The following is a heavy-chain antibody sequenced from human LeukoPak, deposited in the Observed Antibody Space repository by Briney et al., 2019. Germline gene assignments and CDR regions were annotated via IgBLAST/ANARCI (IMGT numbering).Heavy chain of an antibody. D-gene: IGHD6-13*01. CDR3: ASNGLIAAAGTDNAFDI. J-gene: IGHJ3*02. V-gene: IGHV1-69*13. CDR2: IIPIFGTA. CDR1: GGTFSSYA. Sequence: GASVKVSCKASGGTFSSYAISWVRQAPGQGLEWMGGIIPIFGTANYAQKFQGRVTITADESTSTAYMELSSLRSEDTAVYYCASNGLIAAAGTDNAFDIWGQGTMVTVSS.